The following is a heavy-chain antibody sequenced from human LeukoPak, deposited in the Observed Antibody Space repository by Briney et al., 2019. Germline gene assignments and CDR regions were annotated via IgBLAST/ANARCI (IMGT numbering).Heavy chain of an antibody. J-gene: IGHJ4*02. CDR2: INPNSGGT. CDR1: GYTFTGYY. Sequence: ASVKVSCKASGYTFTGYYMHWVRQAPGQGLEWMGWINPNSGGTNYAQKFQGRVTMTRDMSTSTVYMELSSLRSEDTAVYYCARGTAYYYDSSGYYDYWGQGTLVTVSS. D-gene: IGHD3-22*01. CDR3: ARGTAYYYDSSGYYDY. V-gene: IGHV1-2*02.